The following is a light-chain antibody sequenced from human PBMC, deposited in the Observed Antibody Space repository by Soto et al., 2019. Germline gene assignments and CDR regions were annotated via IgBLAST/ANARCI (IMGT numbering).Light chain of an antibody. Sequence: EIVMTQSPATLSVSPGERATLSCRASQSVSNNLAWYQKKPGQAPRLLIYGASTRATGIPARFSGSGSGTEFTRTSSSLQSEDVAVYYCQQYNNWWTFGQGTKVEIK. V-gene: IGKV3-15*01. CDR1: QSVSNN. CDR3: QQYNNWWT. J-gene: IGKJ1*01. CDR2: GAS.